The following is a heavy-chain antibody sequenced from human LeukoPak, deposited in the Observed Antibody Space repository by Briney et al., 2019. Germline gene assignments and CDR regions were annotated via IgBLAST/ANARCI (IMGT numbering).Heavy chain of an antibody. CDR1: GFTFSSYA. CDR3: AKGEYIAVADTKVGRVDY. CDR2: ISGSGGST. Sequence: GGSLRLSCAASGFTFSSYAMSWVRQAPGKGLEWVSAISGSGGSTYYAGSVKGRFTISRDNSKNTLYLQMNSLRAEDTAVYYCAKGEYIAVADTKVGRVDYWGQGTLVTVSS. V-gene: IGHV3-23*01. J-gene: IGHJ4*02. D-gene: IGHD6-19*01.